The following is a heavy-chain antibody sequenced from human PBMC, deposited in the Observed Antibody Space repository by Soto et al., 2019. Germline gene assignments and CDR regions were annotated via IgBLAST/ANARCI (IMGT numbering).Heavy chain of an antibody. CDR2: IYYSGST. CDR1: GGSISSYY. Sequence: SETLSLTCTVSGGSISSYYWSWIRQPPGKGLEWIGYIYYSGSTNYNPSLKSRVTISVDTSKNQFSLKLSSVTAADTAVYYCARGVRIYDNPGHWFDPWGQGTLVTVSS. V-gene: IGHV4-59*01. CDR3: ARGVRIYDNPGHWFDP. D-gene: IGHD3-22*01. J-gene: IGHJ5*02.